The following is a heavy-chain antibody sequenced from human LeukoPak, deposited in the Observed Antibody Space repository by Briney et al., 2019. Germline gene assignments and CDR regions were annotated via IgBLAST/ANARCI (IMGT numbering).Heavy chain of an antibody. Sequence: GGSLRLSCAASGFTFRNYVIHWVRQAAGKGLEWVAVTSSDLNVKLYADSVKGRFTISRDNSRSTLYLQMNSLRPEDTAIYYCAREGYYGSGSPPSLYFDYWGQGTLVTVSS. CDR3: AREGYYGSGSPPSLYFDY. D-gene: IGHD3-10*01. CDR2: TSSDLNVK. CDR1: GFTFRNYV. V-gene: IGHV3-30-3*01. J-gene: IGHJ4*02.